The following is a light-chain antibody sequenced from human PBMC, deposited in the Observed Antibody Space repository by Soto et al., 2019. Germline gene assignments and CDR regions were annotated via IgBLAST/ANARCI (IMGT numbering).Light chain of an antibody. CDR3: CSYTTSNTRQIV. CDR2: DVT. V-gene: IGLV2-14*01. J-gene: IGLJ1*01. CDR1: TSDVGGYNY. Sequence: QSVLNQPASVSGSPGQSITISCTGTTSDVGGYNYVSWYQQQPGNAPKFMIYDVTNRPSGVSNRFSGSKSGNTASLTISGLQAEDEADYYCCSYTTSNTRQIVFGTGTRVTVL.